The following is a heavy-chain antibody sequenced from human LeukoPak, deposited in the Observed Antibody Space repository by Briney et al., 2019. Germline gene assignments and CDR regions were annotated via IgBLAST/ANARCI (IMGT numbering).Heavy chain of an antibody. CDR3: ARGPSGSGYDY. CDR2: IYYSGST. J-gene: IGHJ4*02. CDR1: GGSISSYY. Sequence: SETLSLTCTVSGGSISSYYRSWIRQPPGKGLEWIGYIYYSGSTNYNPSLKSRVTISVDTSKNQFSLKLSSVTAADTAVYYCARGPSGSGYDYWGQGTLVTVSS. V-gene: IGHV4-59*01. D-gene: IGHD5-12*01.